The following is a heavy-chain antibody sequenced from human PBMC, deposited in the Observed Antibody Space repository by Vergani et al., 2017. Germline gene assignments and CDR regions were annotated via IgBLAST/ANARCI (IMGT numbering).Heavy chain of an antibody. CDR1: GFTFDDYG. V-gene: IGHV3-20*04. J-gene: IGHJ4*02. CDR2: INWYGGST. D-gene: IGHD3-3*01. CDR3: ARERNAYYDFWSGYYTQYYFDY. Sequence: EVQLVESGGGVVRPGGSLRLSCAASGFTFDDYGMSWVRQAPGQGLEWVSGINWYGGSTGYADSVKGRFTISRDNAKNSLYLQMNSLRAEDTALYYCARERNAYYDFWSGYYTQYYFDYWGQGTLVTVSS.